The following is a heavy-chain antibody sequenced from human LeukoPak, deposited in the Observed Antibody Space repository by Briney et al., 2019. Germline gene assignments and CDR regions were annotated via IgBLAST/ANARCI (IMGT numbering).Heavy chain of an antibody. J-gene: IGHJ3*02. CDR1: GFTVSSNY. V-gene: IGHV3-53*01. Sequence: GGSLRLSCAASGFTVSSNYMSWVRQAPGKGLEWVSVIYSGGSTYYADSVKGRFTISRDNSKNTLYLQMNSLRAEDTAVYYCARGHFSTAFDIWGQGTMVTVSS. CDR2: IYSGGST. CDR3: ARGHFSTAFDI.